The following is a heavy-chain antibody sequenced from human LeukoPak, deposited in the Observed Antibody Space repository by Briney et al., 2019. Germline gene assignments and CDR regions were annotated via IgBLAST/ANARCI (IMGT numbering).Heavy chain of an antibody. CDR2: IYYSGST. CDR3: ARSVVPAAMPNYYYYYMDV. Sequence: PSETLSLTCTVSGGSISSYYWSWIRQPLGKGLEWIGYIYYSGSTNYNPSLKSRVTISVDTSKNQFSLKLSSVAAADTAVYYCARSVVPAAMPNYYYYYMDVWGKGTTVTISS. J-gene: IGHJ6*03. D-gene: IGHD2-2*01. V-gene: IGHV4-59*01. CDR1: GGSISSYY.